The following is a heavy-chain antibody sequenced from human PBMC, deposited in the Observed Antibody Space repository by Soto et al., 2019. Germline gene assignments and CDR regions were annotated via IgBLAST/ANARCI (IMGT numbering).Heavy chain of an antibody. D-gene: IGHD3-22*01. J-gene: IGHJ5*02. CDR3: ARGVSSGYNWFDP. CDR1: CGSIISYY. V-gene: IGHV4-59*01. CDR2: IYYSGST. Sequence: PSETLSLTCTFSCGSIISYYWSWIRQPPGKGLEWIGYIYYSGSTNYNPSLKSRVTISVDTSKNQFSLKLSSVTAADTAVYYCARGVSSGYNWFDPWGQGTLVTVSS.